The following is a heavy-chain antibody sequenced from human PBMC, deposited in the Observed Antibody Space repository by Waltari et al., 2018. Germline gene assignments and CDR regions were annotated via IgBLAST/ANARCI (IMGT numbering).Heavy chain of an antibody. Sequence: QVQLQESGPGLVKPSETLSLTCAVSGYSISSGYYWGWIRQPPGKGLELIGSIYHSGSTYYNPSLKSRVTISVDTSKNQFSLKLSSVTAADTAVYYCARRAAIAATGPTYYMDVWGKGTTVTVSS. D-gene: IGHD6-13*01. CDR3: ARRAAIAATGPTYYMDV. J-gene: IGHJ6*03. V-gene: IGHV4-38-2*01. CDR2: IYHSGST. CDR1: GYSISSGYY.